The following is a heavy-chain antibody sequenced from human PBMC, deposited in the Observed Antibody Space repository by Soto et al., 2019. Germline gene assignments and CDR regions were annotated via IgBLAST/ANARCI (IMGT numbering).Heavy chain of an antibody. D-gene: IGHD6-25*01. CDR3: ARGRHSSGWEDYYYYYGMDV. V-gene: IGHV4-31*03. CDR2: IYYSGST. Sequence: QVQLQESGPGLVKPSQTLSLTCTVSGGSISSGGYYWSWIRQHPGKGLEWIGYIYYSGSTYYNPSLKSRVTMTAXTXKNQFSLKLSSVTAADTAVYYCARGRHSSGWEDYYYYYGMDVWGQGTTVTVSS. J-gene: IGHJ6*02. CDR1: GGSISSGGYY.